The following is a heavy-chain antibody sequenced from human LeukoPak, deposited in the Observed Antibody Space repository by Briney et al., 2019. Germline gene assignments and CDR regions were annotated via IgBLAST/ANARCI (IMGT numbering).Heavy chain of an antibody. D-gene: IGHD4-11*01. Sequence: SETLSLTCAVHGGSLSGQYWSWIRQPPGKGLEWIGEIHPSGSTNYNPSLESRVIISLDTSKNQFSLRLSSATAADTALYYCARGYDYSKTGYWGQGTLVTVSS. J-gene: IGHJ4*02. CDR3: ARGYDYSKTGY. CDR2: IHPSGST. V-gene: IGHV4-34*01. CDR1: GGSLSGQY.